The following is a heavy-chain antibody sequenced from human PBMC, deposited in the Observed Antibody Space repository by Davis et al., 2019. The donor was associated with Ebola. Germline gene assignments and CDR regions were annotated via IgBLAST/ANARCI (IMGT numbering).Heavy chain of an antibody. Sequence: ASVKVSCKASGYTFTSYAMHWVRQAPGQRLEWMGWINAGNGNTKYSQKFQGRVTITRDTSASTAYMELSSLRSEDTAVYYCARALATGLRYFDIPPRGFDLWGRGTLVTVSS. J-gene: IGHJ2*01. CDR3: ARALATGLRYFDIPPRGFDL. D-gene: IGHD3-9*01. CDR2: INAGNGNT. V-gene: IGHV1-3*01. CDR1: GYTFTSYA.